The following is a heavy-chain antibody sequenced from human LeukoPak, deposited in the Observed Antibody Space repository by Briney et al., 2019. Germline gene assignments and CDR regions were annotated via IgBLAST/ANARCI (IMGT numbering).Heavy chain of an antibody. Sequence: KPSETLSLTCTVSGDSISSCYWSWIRQPPRKGLEWIGYIYTSGGTNYIPSLKGRVTISIDTSKNQFSLKLSSVTAADSAVYYCARLTRLSTSPDRYYLDYWGQGTLVTVSS. CDR2: IYTSGGT. J-gene: IGHJ4*02. CDR3: ARLTRLSTSPDRYYLDY. V-gene: IGHV4-4*09. CDR1: GDSISSCY. D-gene: IGHD6-6*01.